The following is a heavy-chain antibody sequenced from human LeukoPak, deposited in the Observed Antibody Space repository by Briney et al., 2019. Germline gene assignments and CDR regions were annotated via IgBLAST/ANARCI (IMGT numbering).Heavy chain of an antibody. D-gene: IGHD1-1*01. CDR1: GGPVSGYF. V-gene: IGHV4-59*08. Sequence: SETLSLTCTVSGGPVSGYFWSWIRQPPGKVLEWIGYIYYSVYTIYSPSFGSRVTISVDTSKNQFSLRLRYVTAADTAVYYCARHDDIGLYQHGMDVWGQGTTVTVSS. J-gene: IGHJ6*02. CDR2: IYYSVYT. CDR3: ARHDDIGLYQHGMDV.